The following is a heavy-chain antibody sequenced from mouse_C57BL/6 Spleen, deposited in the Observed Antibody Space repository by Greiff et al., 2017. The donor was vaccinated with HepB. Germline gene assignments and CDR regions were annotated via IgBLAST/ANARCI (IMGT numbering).Heavy chain of an antibody. CDR3: TREGKNPYYAMDY. V-gene: IGHV5-9-1*02. J-gene: IGHJ4*01. CDR2: ISSGGDYI. Sequence: EVQVVESGEGLVKPGGSLKLSCAASGFTFSSYAMSWVRQTPEKRLEWVAYISSGGDYIYYADTVKGRFTISRDNARNTLYLQMSSLKSEDTAMYYCTREGKNPYYAMDYWGQGTSVTVSS. CDR1: GFTFSSYA.